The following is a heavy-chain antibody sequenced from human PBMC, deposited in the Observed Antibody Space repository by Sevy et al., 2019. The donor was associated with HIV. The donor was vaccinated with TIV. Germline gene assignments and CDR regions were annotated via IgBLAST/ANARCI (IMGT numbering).Heavy chain of an antibody. Sequence: GGSLRLSCAASGFTFSRNGMHWVRQAPGKGLEWVAGIFYDGNYKYYADSVKGRFSISRDNSENTLYLQMNSLRAEDTAVYYCAKSEKDCSSTSCYTGYYGMDVWGQGTTITVSS. CDR1: GFTFSRNG. CDR3: AKSEKDCSSTSCYTGYYGMDV. V-gene: IGHV3-33*06. D-gene: IGHD2-2*02. J-gene: IGHJ6*02. CDR2: IFYDGNYK.